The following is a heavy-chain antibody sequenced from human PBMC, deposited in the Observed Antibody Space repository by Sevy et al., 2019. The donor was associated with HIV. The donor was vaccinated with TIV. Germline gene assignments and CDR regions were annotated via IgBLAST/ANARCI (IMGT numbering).Heavy chain of an antibody. J-gene: IGHJ4*02. Sequence: GGSLRLSCAASRFSFSTYAMTWVRQAPGKGLEWVSAIIGSGSNTYNADSVKGRFTISRDNSKNTLSLQMNSLRAEDTAVYYCAKEGPGYNYDSSGYFPSWGQGTLVTVSS. CDR2: IIGSGSNT. V-gene: IGHV3-23*01. CDR3: AKEGPGYNYDSSGYFPS. CDR1: RFSFSTYA. D-gene: IGHD3-22*01.